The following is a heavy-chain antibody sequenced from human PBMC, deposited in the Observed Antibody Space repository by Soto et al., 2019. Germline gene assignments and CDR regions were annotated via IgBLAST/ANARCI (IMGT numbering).Heavy chain of an antibody. CDR1: GYIFTDYY. Sequence: ASVKVSCKASGYIFTDYYVHWVRQAPGQGLEWMGWINPKSGGTNYAQKFQGRVTMTSDTSITTVYIELSRLRSDDTAVYYCARDVPAHWGPGRYYAIDVWGQGTTVTVSS. V-gene: IGHV1-2*02. CDR3: ARDVPAHWGPGRYYAIDV. J-gene: IGHJ6*02. CDR2: INPKSGGT. D-gene: IGHD7-27*01.